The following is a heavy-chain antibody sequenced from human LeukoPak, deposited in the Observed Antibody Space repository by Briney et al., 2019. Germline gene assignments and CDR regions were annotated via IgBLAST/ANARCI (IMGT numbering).Heavy chain of an antibody. J-gene: IGHJ6*02. CDR2: VSKSDGTT. V-gene: IGHV3-23*01. Sequence: GGSLRLSCAASGFTFTTCAMSWVRQAPGKGLEWVSSVSKSDGTTYYADSVKGRLTISRDNSKNTLHLQMNGLRAEDTAVYYCARGSYGVDVWGQGTTVTVSS. CDR1: GFTFTTCA. CDR3: ARGSYGVDV.